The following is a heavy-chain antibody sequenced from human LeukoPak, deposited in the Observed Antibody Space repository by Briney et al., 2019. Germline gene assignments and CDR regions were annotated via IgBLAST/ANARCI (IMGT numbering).Heavy chain of an antibody. D-gene: IGHD6-19*01. Sequence: PSETLSLTCTVSGGSISSSSYYWGWIRQSPGKGLEWIGEINYGGSTKYTPSLEGRGTILIDTSKNQFSLKLTSVTAADTAVYYCARGFPPGSGSRGSHAFDVWGQGTMVTVSS. CDR2: INYGGST. J-gene: IGHJ3*01. CDR1: GGSISSSSYY. V-gene: IGHV4-39*07. CDR3: ARGFPPGSGSRGSHAFDV.